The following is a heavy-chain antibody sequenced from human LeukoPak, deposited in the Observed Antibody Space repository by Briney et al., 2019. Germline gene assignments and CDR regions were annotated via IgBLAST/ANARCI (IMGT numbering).Heavy chain of an antibody. CDR3: ARQFGGNSEFDY. V-gene: IGHV5-51*01. CDR2: IYPGYSDI. D-gene: IGHD4-23*01. Sequence: PGESLKISCKGSGYRFTSYWIGWVRQMPGKGLEWMGIIYPGYSDIRYSPSFHGQVTISADKAISTAYLQWSSLKASGTAMYYCARQFGGNSEFDYWGQGTLVTVSS. CDR1: GYRFTSYW. J-gene: IGHJ4*02.